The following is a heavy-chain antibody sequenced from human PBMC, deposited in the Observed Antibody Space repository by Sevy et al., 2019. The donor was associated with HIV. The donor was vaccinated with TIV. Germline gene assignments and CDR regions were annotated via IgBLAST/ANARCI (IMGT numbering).Heavy chain of an antibody. D-gene: IGHD3-22*01. CDR2: MNPNSGNT. CDR3: ARAYDSSGFHTTDWFDP. Sequence: ASVKVSCKASGYTFTSYDINWVRQATGQGPEWMGWMNPNSGNTGYAQKFKGRVTMTRNTSISTAYMELSSLRSEDTAVYYCARAYDSSGFHTTDWFDPWGQGTLVTVSS. CDR1: GYTFTSYD. V-gene: IGHV1-8*01. J-gene: IGHJ5*02.